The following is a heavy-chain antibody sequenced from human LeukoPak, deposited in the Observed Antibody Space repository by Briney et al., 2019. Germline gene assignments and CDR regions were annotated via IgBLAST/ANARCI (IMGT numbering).Heavy chain of an antibody. CDR2: SSSSGSTI. V-gene: IGHV3-48*03. J-gene: IGHJ6*04. D-gene: IGHD3-10*02. Sequence: HAGGSLRLSCAASGFTFSSYEMNWVRQAPGKGLEWVSYSSSSGSTIYYADSVKGRFTISRDNAKNSLYLQMNSLRAEDTAVDYCAELGITMIGGVWGKGTTVTISS. CDR1: GFTFSSYE. CDR3: AELGITMIGGV.